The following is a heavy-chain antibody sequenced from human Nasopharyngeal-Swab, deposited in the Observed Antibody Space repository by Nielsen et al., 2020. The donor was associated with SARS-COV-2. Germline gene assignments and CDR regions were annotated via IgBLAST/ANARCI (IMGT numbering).Heavy chain of an antibody. CDR2: ISSSSSYI. CDR1: AFTFWSDS. Sequence: GESLKISCEASAFTFWSDSMKWVRQASGKGLEWVSSISSSSSYIYYADSVKGRFTISRDNAKNSLYLQMNSLRAEDTAVYYCARERLGELFVDYWGQGTLVTVSS. D-gene: IGHD3-16*01. CDR3: ARERLGELFVDY. V-gene: IGHV3-21*01. J-gene: IGHJ4*02.